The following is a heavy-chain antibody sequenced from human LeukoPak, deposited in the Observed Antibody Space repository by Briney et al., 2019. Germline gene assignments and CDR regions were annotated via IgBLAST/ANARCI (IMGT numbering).Heavy chain of an antibody. CDR2: INHSGST. Sequence: PSETLSLTCAVYGGSFSGYYWSWIRQPPGKGLEWIGEINHSGSTNYNPSLKSRVTISVDTSKNQFSLKLSSVTAADTAVYYCARGHGGWLRLSNWFDPWGQGTLVTVSS. CDR3: ARGHGGWLRLSNWFDP. D-gene: IGHD5-12*01. V-gene: IGHV4-34*01. J-gene: IGHJ5*02. CDR1: GGSFSGYY.